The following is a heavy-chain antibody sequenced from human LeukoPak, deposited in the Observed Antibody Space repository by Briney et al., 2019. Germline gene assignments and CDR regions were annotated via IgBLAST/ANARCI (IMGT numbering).Heavy chain of an antibody. CDR2: ISGSGGST. Sequence: GGSLRLSCAASGFSFSDYSMNWVRQAPGKGLEWVSAISGSGGSTYYADSVKGRFTISRDNSKNTLYLQMNSLRAEDTAVYYCAKDKQSPYYYYGMDVWGQGTTVTVSS. D-gene: IGHD6-19*01. CDR1: GFSFSDYS. J-gene: IGHJ6*02. CDR3: AKDKQSPYYYYGMDV. V-gene: IGHV3-23*01.